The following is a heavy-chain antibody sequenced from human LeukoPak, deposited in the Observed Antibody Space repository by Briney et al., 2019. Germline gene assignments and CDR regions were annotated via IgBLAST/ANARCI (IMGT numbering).Heavy chain of an antibody. Sequence: GGSLRLSCAASGFTFSNAWMSWVRQAPGKGLEWVGRIKSKTDGGTTDYAAPVKGRFTISRDDSKNTLYLQMNSLKTEDTAVYYCTTAVARTNGVCDYWGQGTLVTVSS. J-gene: IGHJ4*02. CDR1: GFTFSNAW. V-gene: IGHV3-15*01. CDR2: IKSKTDGGTT. CDR3: TTAVARTNGVCDY. D-gene: IGHD2-8*01.